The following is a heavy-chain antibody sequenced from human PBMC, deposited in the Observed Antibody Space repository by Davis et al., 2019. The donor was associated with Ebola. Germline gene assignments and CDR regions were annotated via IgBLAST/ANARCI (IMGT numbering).Heavy chain of an antibody. CDR1: GGSFSDFY. D-gene: IGHD1-26*01. Sequence: SETLSLTCAVYGGSFSDFYWSWLRQPPGKGLEWIGEINHSGSTNYNPSLKSRVTMSVDTSKNQFSLRLTSVTAADTALYYCARFIVGPTNWFDPWGQGTLVTVSS. J-gene: IGHJ5*02. V-gene: IGHV4-34*01. CDR2: INHSGST. CDR3: ARFIVGPTNWFDP.